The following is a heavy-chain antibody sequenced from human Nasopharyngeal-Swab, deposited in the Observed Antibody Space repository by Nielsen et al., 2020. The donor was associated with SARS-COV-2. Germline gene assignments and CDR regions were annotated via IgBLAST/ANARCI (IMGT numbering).Heavy chain of an antibody. CDR2: IIPIFGTA. Sequence: SVQVSCKASGGTFSSYAISRVRQAPGQGLEWMGGIIPIFGTANYAQKFQGRVTITADESTSTAYMELSSLRSEDTAVYYCATVGGGSYYPFDYWGQGTLVTVSS. V-gene: IGHV1-69*13. D-gene: IGHD1-26*01. CDR3: ATVGGGSYYPFDY. J-gene: IGHJ4*02. CDR1: GGTFSSYA.